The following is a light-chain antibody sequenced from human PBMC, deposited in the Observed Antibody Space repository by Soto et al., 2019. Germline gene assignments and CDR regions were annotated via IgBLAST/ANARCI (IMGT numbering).Light chain of an antibody. CDR1: SSDVGSYNY. CDR3: CSYADNYTLV. CDR2: DVS. J-gene: IGLJ1*01. Sequence: QSALTQPRSVSGSPGQSVTISCTGTSSDVGSYNYVSWYQQHPGKAPKLMIYDVSKRPSGVPDRFSGSKSGNTASLTISGLQAEDEADYYCCSYADNYTLVFGTGTKVTVL. V-gene: IGLV2-11*01.